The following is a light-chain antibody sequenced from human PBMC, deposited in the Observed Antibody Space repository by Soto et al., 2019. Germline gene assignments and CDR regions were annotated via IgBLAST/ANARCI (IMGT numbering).Light chain of an antibody. Sequence: DIRMTQSPSSLSASVGDRVTLTCQASHDINNNLNWYHHKPGKAPKLLIYDASNLETGVPSRFSGSGSVTEFTLTISSLQPEDIGTYYCQHFDHLPISFGGGTKVEIK. J-gene: IGKJ4*01. CDR3: QHFDHLPIS. V-gene: IGKV1-33*01. CDR2: DAS. CDR1: HDINNN.